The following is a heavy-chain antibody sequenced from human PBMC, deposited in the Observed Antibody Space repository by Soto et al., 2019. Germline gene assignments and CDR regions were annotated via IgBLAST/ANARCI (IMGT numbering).Heavy chain of an antibody. CDR2: INPNSGGT. D-gene: IGHD2-2*01. Sequence: ASVKVSCKASGYTFTGYYMHWVRQAPGQGLEWMGWINPNSGGTNYAQKFQGWVTMTRDTSISTAYMELSRLRSDDTAVYYCAREGGYCSSTSCYHYYYGMDVWGQGTTVTVSS. CDR3: AREGGYCSSTSCYHYYYGMDV. J-gene: IGHJ6*02. V-gene: IGHV1-2*04. CDR1: GYTFTGYY.